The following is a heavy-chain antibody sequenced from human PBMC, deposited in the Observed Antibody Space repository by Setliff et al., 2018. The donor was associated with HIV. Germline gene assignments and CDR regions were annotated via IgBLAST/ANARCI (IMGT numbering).Heavy chain of an antibody. CDR3: ARVGSYWSTFDY. V-gene: IGHV7-4-1*02. J-gene: IGHJ4*02. Sequence: ASVKVSCKASGGTFSSYAISWVRQAPGQGLEWMGGIIPILGIANYAQKFQGFTGRFVFSLDTSVSTAYLQINSLKTEDTAMYYCARVGSYWSTFDYWGQGALVTVSS. CDR2: IIPILGIA. D-gene: IGHD1-26*01. CDR1: GGTFSSYA.